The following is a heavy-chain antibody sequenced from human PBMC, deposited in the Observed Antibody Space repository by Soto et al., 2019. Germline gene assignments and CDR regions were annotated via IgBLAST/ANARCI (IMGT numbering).Heavy chain of an antibody. CDR2: ISYNGGNR. CDR3: ARGDREDTAVVIGVRPGEYGVDV. D-gene: IGHD2-15*01. V-gene: IGHV3-30*04. J-gene: IGHJ6*02. Sequence: QVQLVESGGGVVQPGRSPRLSCAASGFTFSNYAMHWVRQAPGKGLECVAVISYNGGNRFYRDYVKGRFTISRDNSKNTVHLQIDSLRYEDAAVYYCARGDREDTAVVIGVRPGEYGVDVWGQGTTVTVSS. CDR1: GFTFSNYA.